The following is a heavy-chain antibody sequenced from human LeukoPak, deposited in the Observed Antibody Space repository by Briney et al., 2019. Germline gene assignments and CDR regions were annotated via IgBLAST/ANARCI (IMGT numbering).Heavy chain of an antibody. CDR1: GFTFSSYG. CDR2: ISGSGGST. CDR3: AKDPLLWVGEDY. J-gene: IGHJ4*02. Sequence: GGSLRLSCAASGFTFSSYGMSWVRQAPGKGLEWGSAISGSGGSTYYADSVKGRFTISRDNTKNTLYLQMNSLRAEDTAVYYCAKDPLLWVGEDYWGQGTLVTVSS. D-gene: IGHD3-10*01. V-gene: IGHV3-23*01.